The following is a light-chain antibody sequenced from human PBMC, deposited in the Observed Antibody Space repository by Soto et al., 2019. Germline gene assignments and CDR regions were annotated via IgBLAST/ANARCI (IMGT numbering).Light chain of an antibody. V-gene: IGKV1D-13*01. CDR1: QDFGSP. CDR3: QHFYDYPHS. CDR2: AGS. Sequence: IQVTQSPSSLSASVGDRVTISCRTSQDFGSPLAWYQQTPRNHPRLLIYAGSTLQSGVPTRFSGSGSGTNFTLTISSLQPEDFATYYCQHFYDYPHSFGPGTKVDVK. J-gene: IGKJ3*01.